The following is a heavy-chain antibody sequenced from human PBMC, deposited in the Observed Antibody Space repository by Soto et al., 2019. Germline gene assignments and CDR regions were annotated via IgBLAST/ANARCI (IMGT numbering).Heavy chain of an antibody. V-gene: IGHV6-1*01. CDR3: ARLEGNSWLDY. J-gene: IGHJ4*02. CDR2: TYYRSRWHN. Sequence: SQTLSLTCAISGDSVSNIDAVWNWIRQSPSRGLEWLGRTYYRSRWHNEYALSVKSRMTINPDTSRNQFSLLLSSVTPEDTAVYSCARLEGNSWLDYWGQGTLVPVPS. CDR1: GDSVSNIDAV. D-gene: IGHD6-13*01.